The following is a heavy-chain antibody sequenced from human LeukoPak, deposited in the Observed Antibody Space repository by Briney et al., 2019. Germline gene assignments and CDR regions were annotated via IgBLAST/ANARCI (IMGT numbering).Heavy chain of an antibody. J-gene: IGHJ4*02. CDR1: GGSISNSNYY. D-gene: IGHD5-24*01. V-gene: IGHV4-39*01. Sequence: SETLSLTCTVSGGSISNSNYYWGWVRQPPRKGLEWIGTIYYSGNTYYTPSLKSRVTISVDTSKNQFSLRLSSVTAADTAVYFCMRHEEEDGYNAKPFDFWGQGTLVTVSS. CDR2: IYYSGNT. CDR3: MRHEEEDGYNAKPFDF.